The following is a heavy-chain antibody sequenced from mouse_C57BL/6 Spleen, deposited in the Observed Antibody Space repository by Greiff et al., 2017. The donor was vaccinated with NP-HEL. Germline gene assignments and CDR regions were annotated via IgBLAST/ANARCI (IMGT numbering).Heavy chain of an antibody. V-gene: IGHV3-6*01. D-gene: IGHD4-1*01. CDR3: ASGELGFDY. CDR2: ISYDGSN. J-gene: IGHJ2*01. CDR1: GYSITSGYY. Sequence: EVQLQESGPGLVKPSQSLSLTCSVTGYSITSGYYWNWIRQFPGNKLEWMGYISYDGSNNYNPSLKNRISITRDTSKNQFFLKLNSVTTEDTATYYCASGELGFDYWGQGTTLTVSS.